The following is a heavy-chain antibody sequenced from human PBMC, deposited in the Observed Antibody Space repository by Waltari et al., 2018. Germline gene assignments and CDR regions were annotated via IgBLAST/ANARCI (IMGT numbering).Heavy chain of an antibody. J-gene: IGHJ5*02. V-gene: IGHV3-21*01. CDR2: ISSSSSYI. CDR3: AREAVSSDWFDP. Sequence: EVQLVESGGGLVKPGGSLRLSCAASGFTFSSYSMNWVRQAPGKGLEWVSSISSSSSYIYYADSVKGRFTISRDNAKNSLYLQMNSLRAEDTAVYYCAREAVSSDWFDPWGQGTLVTVSS. D-gene: IGHD2-2*01. CDR1: GFTFSSYS.